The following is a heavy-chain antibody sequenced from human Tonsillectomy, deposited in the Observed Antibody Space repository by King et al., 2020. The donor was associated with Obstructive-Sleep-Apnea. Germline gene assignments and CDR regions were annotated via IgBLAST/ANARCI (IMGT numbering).Heavy chain of an antibody. Sequence: VQLVESGGGVVQPGRSLRLSCAASGFTFSSYAMHWVRQAPGKGLEWVAVISYDGSNKYYADSVKGRFTISRDNSKNTLYLQMKSLRSEDTVVYYCAGWGWEFDYWGQGTLVTVSS. CDR2: ISYDGSNK. CDR1: GFTFSSYA. V-gene: IGHV3-30-3*01. J-gene: IGHJ4*02. CDR3: AGWGWEFDY. D-gene: IGHD6-19*01.